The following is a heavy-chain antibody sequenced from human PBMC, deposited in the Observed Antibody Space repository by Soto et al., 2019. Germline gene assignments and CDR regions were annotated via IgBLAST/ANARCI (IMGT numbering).Heavy chain of an antibody. Sequence: TLSLTCAVSGGSISSGGYSWSWIRQPPGKGLEWIGYIYHSGSTYYNPSLKSRVTISVDRSKNQFSLKLSSVTAADTAVYYCARGGYSYGTSTYYYYGMDVWGQGTTVTVSS. V-gene: IGHV4-30-2*01. CDR3: ARGGYSYGTSTYYYYGMDV. CDR1: GGSISSGGYS. CDR2: IYHSGST. D-gene: IGHD5-18*01. J-gene: IGHJ6*02.